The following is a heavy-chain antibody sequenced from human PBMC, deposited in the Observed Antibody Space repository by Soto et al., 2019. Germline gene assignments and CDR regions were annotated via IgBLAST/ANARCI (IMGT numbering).Heavy chain of an antibody. CDR2: MNPNSGNT. V-gene: IGHV1-8*01. CDR3: ARYVYGDFDAFDI. D-gene: IGHD4-17*01. Sequence: ASVKVSCKASGYTFTSYDINWVRQATGQGLEWMGWMNPNSGNTGYAQKFQGRVTMTRNTSISTAYMELSTLRSEDTAVYYCARYVYGDFDAFDIWGQGTMVTVSS. CDR1: GYTFTSYD. J-gene: IGHJ3*02.